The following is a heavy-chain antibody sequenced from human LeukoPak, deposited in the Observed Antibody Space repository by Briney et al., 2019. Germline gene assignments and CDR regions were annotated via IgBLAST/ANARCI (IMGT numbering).Heavy chain of an antibody. CDR3: AKVTVTMAATGDY. V-gene: IGHV3-23*01. Sequence: GGSLTLSCVVSGFIFNNYDMSWVRQAPGKGLEWVSAISGSCGSTTNADSVKEHFTISRDNSKNTLYLQMNSLRPEDTAIYYCAKVTVTMAATGDYWGQGTLVTVSS. D-gene: IGHD4-11*01. J-gene: IGHJ4*02. CDR1: GFIFNNYD. CDR2: ISGSCGST.